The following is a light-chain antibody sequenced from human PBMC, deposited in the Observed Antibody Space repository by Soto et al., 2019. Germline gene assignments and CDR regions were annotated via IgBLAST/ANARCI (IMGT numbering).Light chain of an antibody. V-gene: IGLV1-44*01. CDR3: SACYDSLTAWV. J-gene: IGLJ1*01. CDR2: GND. CDR1: SANIGGNH. Sequence: QSVLTQPPSASGTPGQRVTISCSGSSANIGGNHVHWYQQLPGTAPTLLIYGNDQQPSGVTDRLSGSKPGTSDSLAISGLQSDDEADEYCSACYDSLTAWVFGTGTQLTVL.